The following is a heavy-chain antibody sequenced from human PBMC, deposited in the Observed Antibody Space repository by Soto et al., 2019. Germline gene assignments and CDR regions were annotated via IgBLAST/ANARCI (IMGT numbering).Heavy chain of an antibody. CDR3: AVGGAGAGTVSGINRFDP. CDR1: GYTFTGYY. D-gene: IGHD6-19*01. J-gene: IGHJ5*02. V-gene: IGHV1-2*04. Sequence: GASVKVSCKASGYTFTGYYMHWVRQAPGQGLEWMGWINPNSGGTNYAQKFQGWVTMTRDTSISTAYMELSRLRSDDTAVYYCAVGGAGAGTVSGINRFDPWGQGTLVTVSS. CDR2: INPNSGGT.